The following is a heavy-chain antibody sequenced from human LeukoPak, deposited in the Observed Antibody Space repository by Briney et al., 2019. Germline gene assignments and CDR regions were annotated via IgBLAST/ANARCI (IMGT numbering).Heavy chain of an antibody. CDR2: IYYSGST. D-gene: IGHD3-22*01. V-gene: IGHV4-39*02. Sequence: SETLSLTCTVSGGSISSSSYYWGWIRQPPGKGLEWIGSIYYSGSTYYNPSLKSRVTISVDTSKNQFSLKLSSVTAADTAVYYCARDTKSDSSGPADAFDIWGQGTMVTVSS. CDR3: ARDTKSDSSGPADAFDI. CDR1: GGSISSSSYY. J-gene: IGHJ3*02.